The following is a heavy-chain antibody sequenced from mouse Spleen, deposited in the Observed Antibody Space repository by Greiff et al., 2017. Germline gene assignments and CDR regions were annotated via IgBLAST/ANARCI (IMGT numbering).Heavy chain of an antibody. CDR3: ARGGDRYDGAMDY. J-gene: IGHJ4*01. Sequence: QVQLKQPGAELVMPGASVKLSCKASGYTFTSYWMHWVKQRPGQGLEWIGEIDPSDSYTNYNQKFKGKATLTVDKSSSTAYMQLSSLTSEDSAVYYCARGGDRYDGAMDYWGQGTSVTVSS. D-gene: IGHD2-14*01. CDR2: IDPSDSYT. CDR1: GYTFTSYW. V-gene: IGHV1-69*01.